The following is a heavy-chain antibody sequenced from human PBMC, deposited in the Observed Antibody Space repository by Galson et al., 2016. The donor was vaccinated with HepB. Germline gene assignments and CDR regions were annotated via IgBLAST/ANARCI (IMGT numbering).Heavy chain of an antibody. J-gene: IGHJ4*02. D-gene: IGHD1-26*01. V-gene: IGHV3-15*01. CDR2: IHSKSDGGAT. CDR1: GFTFSTYA. CDR3: VTDLEQSGSYIY. Sequence: SLRLSCAASGFTFSTYAMSWVRQTPGKGLEWVGRIHSKSDGGATEYSPPVKGRFSLSRDDSRKTPYLQMNSLKRDDTGVYYCVTDLEQSGSYIYWGQGTLVTVFS.